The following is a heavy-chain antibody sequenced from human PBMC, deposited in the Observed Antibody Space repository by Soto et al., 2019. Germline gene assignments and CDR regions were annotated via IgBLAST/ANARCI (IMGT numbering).Heavy chain of an antibody. D-gene: IGHD5-18*01. J-gene: IGHJ6*02. CDR3: AKDGGGYNYGYVMLDKYYYGMDV. CDR2: ISYAGANK. Sequence: QVQLVESGGGVVQPGRSLRLSCAASGFTFSTYAIHWVRQAPGKGLEWVAVISYAGANKYYADSVRGRFTISRDNSKNTLFLEMSRLRAEDTAVYYCAKDGGGYNYGYVMLDKYYYGMDVWGQGTTVTVSS. V-gene: IGHV3-30-3*01. CDR1: GFTFSTYA.